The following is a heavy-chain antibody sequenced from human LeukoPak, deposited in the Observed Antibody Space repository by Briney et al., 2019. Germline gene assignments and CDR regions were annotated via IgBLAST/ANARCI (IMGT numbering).Heavy chain of an antibody. CDR1: AFTFRSYW. J-gene: IGHJ4*02. CDR3: ARDGSPFDS. CDR2: IKQDGSEK. D-gene: IGHD1-26*01. Sequence: GGSLRLSCAASAFTFRSYWMSWVRQAPGKGLEWVANIKQDGSEKYYVDSVKGRLTISRDNAKKSLYLQMNSLRAEDTAVYYCARDGSPFDSWGQGTLVTVSS. V-gene: IGHV3-7*01.